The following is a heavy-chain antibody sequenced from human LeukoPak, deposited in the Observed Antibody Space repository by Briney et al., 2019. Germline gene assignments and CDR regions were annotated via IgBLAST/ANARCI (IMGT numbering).Heavy chain of an antibody. CDR3: ARVRVLRYFDWSSDAFDI. V-gene: IGHV3-30-3*01. CDR1: GFTFSSYA. J-gene: IGHJ3*02. Sequence: PGGSLRLSCAASGFTFSSYAMHWVRQAPGKGLEWVAVISYDGSNKYYADSVKGRFTISRDNSKNTLYLQMNSLRAEDTAVYYCARVRVLRYFDWSSDAFDIWGQGTMVTVS. CDR2: ISYDGSNK. D-gene: IGHD3-9*01.